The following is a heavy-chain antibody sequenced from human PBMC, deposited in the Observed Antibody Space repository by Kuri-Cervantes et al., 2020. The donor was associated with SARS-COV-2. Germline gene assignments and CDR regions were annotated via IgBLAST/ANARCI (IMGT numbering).Heavy chain of an antibody. D-gene: IGHD3-9*01. CDR2: IIPIFGTA. V-gene: IGHV1-69*06. CDR1: GGTFSSYA. J-gene: IGHJ5*02. CDR3: ARASVSYYDILTGYYGTKNSPFDP. Sequence: SVKVSCKATGGTFSSYAISWVRQAPGQGLEWMGGIIPIFGTANYAQKFQGRVTITADKSTSTAYMELSSLRSEDTAVYYCARASVSYYDILTGYYGTKNSPFDPWGQGTLVTVSS.